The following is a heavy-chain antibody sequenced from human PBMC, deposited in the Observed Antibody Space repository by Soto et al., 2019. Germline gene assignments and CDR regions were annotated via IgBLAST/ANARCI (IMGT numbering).Heavy chain of an antibody. J-gene: IGHJ4*02. CDR1: GFTFSSYA. CDR2: ISSNGGST. V-gene: IGHV3-64*01. Sequence: GGSLRLSCASSGFTFSSYAMHWVRQAPGKGLEYVSAISSNGGSTYYANSVKGRFTISRDNSKNTLYLQMGSLRAEDMAVYYCARGPGYYFDYWGQGTLVTVSS. CDR3: ARGPGYYFDY.